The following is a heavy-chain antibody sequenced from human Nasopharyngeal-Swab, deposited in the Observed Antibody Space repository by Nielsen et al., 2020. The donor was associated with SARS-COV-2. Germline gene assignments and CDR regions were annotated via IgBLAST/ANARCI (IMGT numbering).Heavy chain of an antibody. CDR2: IRSKAYGGTT. Sequence: GSLKISCTASGFTFGDYAMSWVRQAPGKGLEWVGFIRSKAYGGTTEYAASVKGRFTISRDDSKSIAYLQMNSLKTEDTAVYYCTRETRIAVAGTLLYYYYYYMDVWGKGTTVTVSS. CDR3: TRETRIAVAGTLLYYYYYYMDV. V-gene: IGHV3-49*04. J-gene: IGHJ6*03. D-gene: IGHD6-19*01. CDR1: GFTFGDYA.